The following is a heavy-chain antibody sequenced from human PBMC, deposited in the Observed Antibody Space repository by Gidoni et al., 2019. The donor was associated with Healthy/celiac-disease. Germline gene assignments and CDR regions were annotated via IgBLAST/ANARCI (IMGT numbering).Heavy chain of an antibody. CDR1: GFTFRGSA. V-gene: IGHV3-73*02. Sequence: EVQLVESGGGLVQPGGSRKRSCAASGFTFRGSAMHWVRQASGKGLEWVGRIRSKANSYATAYAAAVKGRFTISRDDSKNTAYLQMNSLKTEDTAVYYCTRHGGYTYTNFDYWGQGTLVTVSS. D-gene: IGHD2-15*01. J-gene: IGHJ4*02. CDR2: IRSKANSYAT. CDR3: TRHGGYTYTNFDY.